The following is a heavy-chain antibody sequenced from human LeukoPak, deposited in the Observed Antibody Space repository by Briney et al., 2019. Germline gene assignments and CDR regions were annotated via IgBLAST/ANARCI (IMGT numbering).Heavy chain of an antibody. CDR3: ARDGDGDPLDY. D-gene: IGHD4-17*01. CDR2: INVYNGNI. J-gene: IGHJ4*02. CDR1: GYTFTSYG. Sequence: GASVKVSCKASGYTFTSYGISWVRQAPGQGLEWMGWINVYNGNIYSEQKFQGRLTMTTDTSTSTAYMELRSLRSDDTAVYYCARDGDGDPLDYWGQGTLVTVS. V-gene: IGHV1-18*01.